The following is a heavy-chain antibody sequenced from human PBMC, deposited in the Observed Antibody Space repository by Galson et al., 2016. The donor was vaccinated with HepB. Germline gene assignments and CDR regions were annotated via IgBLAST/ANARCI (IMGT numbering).Heavy chain of an antibody. CDR3: ARDRGIAAGGWFDP. V-gene: IGHV3-21*01. D-gene: IGHD6-13*01. J-gene: IGHJ5*02. CDR1: GFTFSNYY. CDR2: ISSSSKYI. Sequence: SLRLSCAASGFTFSNYYMHWVRQAPGRGLEWVSSISSSSKYIYYADSMKGRFTISRDNANNSLFLQMGSLRADDTAVYYCARDRGIAAGGWFDPWGQGTQVTVSS.